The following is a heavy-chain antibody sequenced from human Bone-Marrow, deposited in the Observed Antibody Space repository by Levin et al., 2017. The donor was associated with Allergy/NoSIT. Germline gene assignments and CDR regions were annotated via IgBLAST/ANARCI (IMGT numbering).Heavy chain of an antibody. CDR1: GFTVSSNY. J-gene: IGHJ1*01. CDR2: IYSGGST. Sequence: PGGSLRLSCAASGFTVSSNYMSWVRQAPGKGLEWVSVIYSGGSTYYADSVKGRFTISRDNSKNTLFLQMNSLRDEDTAVYYCARAPGSSGWDDYFQHWGQGTLVTVSS. CDR3: ARAPGSSGWDDYFQH. V-gene: IGHV3-66*01. D-gene: IGHD6-19*01.